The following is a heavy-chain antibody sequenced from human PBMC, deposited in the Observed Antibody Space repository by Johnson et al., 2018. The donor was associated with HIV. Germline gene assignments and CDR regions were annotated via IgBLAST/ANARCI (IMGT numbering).Heavy chain of an antibody. D-gene: IGHD3-3*01. CDR2: ISYDGSNK. J-gene: IGHJ3*02. CDR1: RFTFDDYA. V-gene: IGHV3-30-3*01. Sequence: QVQLVESGGVVVQPGGSLRLSCETSRFTFDDYAMHWVRQAPGKGLEWVAVISYDGSNKYYADSVKGRFTISRDNSKNTLYLQMNSLRADDTAIYYCALTESRFLEWLFRAFDIWGQGTMVTVSS. CDR3: ALTESRFLEWLFRAFDI.